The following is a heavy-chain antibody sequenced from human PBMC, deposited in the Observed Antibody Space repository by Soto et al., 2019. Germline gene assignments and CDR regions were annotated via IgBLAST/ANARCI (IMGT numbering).Heavy chain of an antibody. D-gene: IGHD5-12*01. CDR3: ARDGNSGYSILDY. CDR1: GGSISSGGYY. J-gene: IGHJ4*02. Sequence: PSETLSLTCTVSGGSISSGGYYWSWIRQHPGKGLEWIGYIYYSGSTYYNPSLKSRVTISVDTSKNQFSLKLSSVTAADTAVYYCARDGNSGYSILDYWGQGTLVTVS. CDR2: IYYSGST. V-gene: IGHV4-31*03.